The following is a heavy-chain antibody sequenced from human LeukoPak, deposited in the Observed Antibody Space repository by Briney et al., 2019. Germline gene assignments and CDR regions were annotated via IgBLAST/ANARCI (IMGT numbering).Heavy chain of an antibody. CDR3: TKDQSILWFAFDY. D-gene: IGHD3-10*01. V-gene: IGHV3-23*01. Sequence: GGSLRLSCAASGFTFSSSAMSWVRQAPGKGLEWVSAISNNGGYTYYADSVQGRFTISRDNSKSTLCLQMNSLRPEDTAVYHCTKDQSILWFAFDYWGQGALVTVSS. J-gene: IGHJ4*02. CDR1: GFTFSSSA. CDR2: ISNNGGYT.